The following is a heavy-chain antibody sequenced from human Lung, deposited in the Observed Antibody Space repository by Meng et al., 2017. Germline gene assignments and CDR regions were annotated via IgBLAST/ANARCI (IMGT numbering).Heavy chain of an antibody. D-gene: IGHD4-11*01. Sequence: QVQRQHWGGGLLKPSVTLSLTCVVSGGSFSDYYWSWIRQPPGKGLEWIGEINHSGSTNYNPSLESRATISVDTSQNNLSLKLSSVTAADSAVYYCARGPTTMAHDFDYWGQGTLVTVSS. CDR2: INHSGST. CDR1: GGSFSDYY. CDR3: ARGPTTMAHDFDY. V-gene: IGHV4-34*01. J-gene: IGHJ4*02.